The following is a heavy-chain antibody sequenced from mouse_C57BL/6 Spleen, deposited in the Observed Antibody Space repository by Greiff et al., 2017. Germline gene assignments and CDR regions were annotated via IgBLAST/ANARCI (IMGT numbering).Heavy chain of an antibody. D-gene: IGHD2-3*01. CDR2: ISNLAYSI. V-gene: IGHV5-15*01. CDR1: GFTFSDYG. J-gene: IGHJ2*01. Sequence: EVKLMESGGGLVQPGGSLKLSCAASGFTFSDYGMAWVRQAPRTGPEWVAFISNLAYSIYYADTVTGRFTISRENAKNTLYLEMSSLRSEDTAMYYCARHDDGDSLDYWGQGTTLTVSS. CDR3: ARHDDGDSLDY.